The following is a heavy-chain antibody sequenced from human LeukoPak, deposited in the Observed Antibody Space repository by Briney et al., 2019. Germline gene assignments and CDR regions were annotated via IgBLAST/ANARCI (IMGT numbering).Heavy chain of an antibody. D-gene: IGHD5-18*01. CDR3: TRFVIQAASGDY. V-gene: IGHV3-15*01. J-gene: IGHJ4*02. CDR2: IKSKTDDGKI. Sequence: PGGSLTLSRVASGFTFSHSWMRWVRPAPGKGLDWVGRIKSKTDDGKIDYAAPVKGRFTISRDDSKNTLYLQMNNVKTEDTAVYCCTRFVIQAASGDYWGRGTLVSVSS. CDR1: GFTFSHSW.